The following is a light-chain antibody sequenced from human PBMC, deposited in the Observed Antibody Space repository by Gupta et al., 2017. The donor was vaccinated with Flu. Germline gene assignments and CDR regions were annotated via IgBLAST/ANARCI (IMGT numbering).Light chain of an antibody. CDR3: QQYASSPQT. CDR2: GAS. CDR1: QSVSSSY. Sequence: GPLLLSPGERATLSCRASQSVSSSYLGWYQQKPGQAPRLLIYGASSKATGIPDRFSGSGSGTDFTLTIRRLEPEDFAVYYCQQYASSPQTFGQGTKVEIK. J-gene: IGKJ1*01. V-gene: IGKV3-20*01.